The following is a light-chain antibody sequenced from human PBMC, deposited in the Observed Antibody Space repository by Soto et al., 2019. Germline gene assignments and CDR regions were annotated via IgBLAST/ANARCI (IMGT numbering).Light chain of an antibody. Sequence: QSALTQPASVSGSPGQSITISCTGTSSDVGGYNYVSWYQQHPGKAPKLILYNVSNRPSGVSNRFSGSKSGNTASLTISGLQAEDEADYYCSSYTSSSTRAFGGGTKLTVL. CDR2: NVS. J-gene: IGLJ2*01. CDR3: SSYTSSSTRA. V-gene: IGLV2-14*01. CDR1: SSDVGGYNY.